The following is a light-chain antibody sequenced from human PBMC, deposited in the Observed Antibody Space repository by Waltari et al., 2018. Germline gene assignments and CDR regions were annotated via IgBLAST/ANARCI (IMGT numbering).Light chain of an antibody. CDR2: AAS. J-gene: IGKJ4*01. CDR3: QQSYSAPPLT. CDR1: QCISRY. V-gene: IGKV1-39*01. Sequence: DIQMTQSPSSLSASVGDRVTITCRASQCISRYLNWYQQKPGKAPKLLIYAASSLQSGVPSRFSGSGSGTDFTLTISSLQPEDFATYYCQQSYSAPPLTFGGGTKVEIK.